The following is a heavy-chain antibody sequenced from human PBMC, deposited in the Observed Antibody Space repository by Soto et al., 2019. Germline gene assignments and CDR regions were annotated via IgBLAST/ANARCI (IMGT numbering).Heavy chain of an antibody. V-gene: IGHV5-51*01. CDR3: ARPLTTFYYGSGSYPDPLYGMDV. J-gene: IGHJ6*02. CDR1: GYSFTSYW. CDR2: IYPGDSDT. Sequence: PGESLKISCKGSGYSFTSYWIGWVRQMPGKGLEWMGIIYPGDSDTRYSPSFQGQVTISADKSISTAYLQWSSLKASDTAMYYCARPLTTFYYGSGSYPDPLYGMDVWGQGTTVTVSS. D-gene: IGHD3-10*01.